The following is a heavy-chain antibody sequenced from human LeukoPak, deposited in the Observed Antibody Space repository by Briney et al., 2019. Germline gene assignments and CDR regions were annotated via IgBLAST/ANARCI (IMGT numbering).Heavy chain of an antibody. Sequence: SETLSLTCTVSGGSISSYYWSWIRQPPGKGLEWIGYIYFSGNTDYNPSLKSRITISVDTSKNQFSLKLSSVTAADTAVYYCVRGDYGGKNFDYWGQGTLVTVSS. CDR2: IYFSGNT. CDR3: VRGDYGGKNFDY. J-gene: IGHJ4*02. D-gene: IGHD4-23*01. CDR1: GGSISSYY. V-gene: IGHV4-59*12.